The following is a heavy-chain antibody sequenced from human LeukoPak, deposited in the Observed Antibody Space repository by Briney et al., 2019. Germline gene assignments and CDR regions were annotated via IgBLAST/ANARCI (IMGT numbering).Heavy chain of an antibody. J-gene: IGHJ4*02. D-gene: IGHD3-10*01. V-gene: IGHV4-59*01. CDR3: ARAVGGDGSGSL. CDR2: IYYSGYT. Sequence: SETLSLTCTVSGGSISSYYWSWIRQPPGKGLEYIGYIYYSGYTNYNPSLKSRVTMSVDMSTRQISLKLSSVTAADTAVYYCARAVGGDGSGSLWGPGTLVTVSS. CDR1: GGSISSYY.